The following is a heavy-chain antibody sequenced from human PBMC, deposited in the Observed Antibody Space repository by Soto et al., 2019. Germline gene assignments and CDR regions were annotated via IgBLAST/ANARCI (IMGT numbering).Heavy chain of an antibody. V-gene: IGHV1-2*02. Sequence: QAHLVQSGAEVKKPGASVKVSCKASGYTFTGYTFHWVRQAPGQGLEWMAWINSSSSDSSFAPKIQGRVTVTMDAPSSTAYMELTRLRSDDTAVYYCATEMATIKGFFDKWGQGTPVAVYS. CDR2: INSSSSDS. CDR1: GYTFTGYT. J-gene: IGHJ4*02. CDR3: ATEMATIKGFFDK. D-gene: IGHD2-8*01.